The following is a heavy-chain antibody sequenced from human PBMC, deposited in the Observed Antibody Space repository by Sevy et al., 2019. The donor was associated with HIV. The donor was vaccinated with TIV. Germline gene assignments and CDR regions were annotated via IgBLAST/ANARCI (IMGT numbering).Heavy chain of an antibody. CDR1: GYTLTELS. V-gene: IGHV1-24*01. D-gene: IGHD2-2*02. CDR2: FDPEDGET. Sequence: ASVKVSCKVSGYTLTELSMHWVRQAPGKGLEWMGSFDPEDGETIYAQKLQGRVTMTEDTSTDTAYMYLSSLRSADSAVYYCETGLPGEYVDCGNIGCYTDYFAYWGQGTLVTVSS. CDR3: ETGLPGEYVDCGNIGCYTDYFAY. J-gene: IGHJ4*02.